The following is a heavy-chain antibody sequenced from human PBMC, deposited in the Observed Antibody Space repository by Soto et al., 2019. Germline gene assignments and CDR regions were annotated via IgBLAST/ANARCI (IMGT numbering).Heavy chain of an antibody. V-gene: IGHV3-7*04. CDR1: GFTFTSYW. D-gene: IGHD3-16*02. CDR3: ARVAFPAWGIYPFDC. J-gene: IGHJ4*02. CDR2: IKQDGGEK. Sequence: EVQLVESGGGLVQPGGSLRLSCAASGFTFTSYWMTWVRQAPGKGLEWVANIKQDGGEKYYVGSVKGRFTISSDNAENSLYLNLDSLRVEDAVVYYCARVAFPAWGIYPFDCWGQGTLVSVSS.